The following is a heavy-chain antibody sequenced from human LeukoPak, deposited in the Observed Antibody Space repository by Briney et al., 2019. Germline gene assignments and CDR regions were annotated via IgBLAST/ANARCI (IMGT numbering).Heavy chain of an antibody. Sequence: GESLKISCKGSGYSFTTYWIGWVRQMPGKGLDRMGIIYPGDSDTRYSPSFQGQVTISVDKSISTAYLQWSSLQASDTAIYYCARVYYYGSDSYYLFDYWGQGTLVTVSS. J-gene: IGHJ4*02. CDR3: ARVYYYGSDSYYLFDY. D-gene: IGHD3-10*01. CDR1: GYSFTTYW. CDR2: IYPGDSDT. V-gene: IGHV5-51*01.